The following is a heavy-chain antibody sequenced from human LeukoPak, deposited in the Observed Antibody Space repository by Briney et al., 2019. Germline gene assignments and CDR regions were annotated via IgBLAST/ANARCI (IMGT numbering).Heavy chain of an antibody. V-gene: IGHV3-23*01. CDR2: ISGSGGST. CDR1: GFTFSSYW. J-gene: IGHJ6*02. Sequence: PGGSLRLSCVASGFTFSSYWMHWVRQAPGKGLEWVSAISGSGGSTYYADSVKGRFTISRDNSKNTLYLQMNSLRAEDTAVYYCAKDLLAGGYCSGGSCYGYYGMDVWGQGTTVTVSS. CDR3: AKDLLAGGYCSGGSCYGYYGMDV. D-gene: IGHD2-15*01.